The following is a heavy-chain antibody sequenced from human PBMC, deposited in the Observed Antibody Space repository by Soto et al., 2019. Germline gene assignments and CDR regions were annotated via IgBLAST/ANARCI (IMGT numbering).Heavy chain of an antibody. V-gene: IGHV4-61*01. Sequence: SETLSLTCTVSGGSVSSGSYYWSWIRQPPGKGLEWIGYIYYSGSTNYNPSLKSRVTISVDTSKNQFSLKLSSVTAADTAVYYCASGMMVYAIESGHYFDYWRQGTLVTVAS. J-gene: IGHJ4*02. D-gene: IGHD2-8*01. CDR1: GGSVSSGSYY. CDR2: IYYSGST. CDR3: ASGMMVYAIESGHYFDY.